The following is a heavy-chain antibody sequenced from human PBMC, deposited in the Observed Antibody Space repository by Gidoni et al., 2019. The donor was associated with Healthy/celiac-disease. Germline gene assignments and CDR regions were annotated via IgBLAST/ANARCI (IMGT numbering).Heavy chain of an antibody. V-gene: IGHV3-48*03. D-gene: IGHD3-22*01. CDR3: AVADYYDSSGQPFDY. Sequence: EVQLVESGGGLVQPGGSLRLSCAASGFTFSSYDMNWVRQAPGKGLEWVSYMSSSGSTIYDSDSVKGRFTISRDNAKNSLYLQMNSLRAEDTAVYYCAVADYYDSSGQPFDYWGQGTLVTVSS. J-gene: IGHJ4*02. CDR1: GFTFSSYD. CDR2: MSSSGSTI.